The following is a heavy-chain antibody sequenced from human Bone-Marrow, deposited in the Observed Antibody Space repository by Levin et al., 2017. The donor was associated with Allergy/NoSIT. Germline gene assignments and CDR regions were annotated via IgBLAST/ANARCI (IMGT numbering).Heavy chain of an antibody. D-gene: IGHD5-12*01. V-gene: IGHV2-70*17. CDR2: IDWDEEK. Sequence: RASGPTLVKPTQTLTLTCTFSGFSLTTAGMRVVWIRQSPGKALEWLARIDWDEEKLVSRSLKTRLTIPEGSSKNQVVLTMINMQPVDTATYFCEQGSFTTTDEDAFDVWGQGALVTVSS. CDR1: GFSLTTAGMR. J-gene: IGHJ3*01. CDR3: EQGSFTTTDEDAFDV.